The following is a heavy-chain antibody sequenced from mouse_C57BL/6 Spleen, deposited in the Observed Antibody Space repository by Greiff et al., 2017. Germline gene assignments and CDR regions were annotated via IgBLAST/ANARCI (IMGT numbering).Heavy chain of an antibody. V-gene: IGHV5-6*01. J-gene: IGHJ4*01. D-gene: IGHD2-4*01. CDR3: ARQGDYDDAMDY. Sequence: DVQLVESGGDLVKPGGSLKLSCAASGFTFSSYGMSWVRQTPDKRLEWVATISSGGSYTNYPDSVKGRFTIARDNAKNTLYLQMSSLKSEDTAMCYCARQGDYDDAMDYWGQGTSVTVSS. CDR1: GFTFSSYG. CDR2: ISSGGSYT.